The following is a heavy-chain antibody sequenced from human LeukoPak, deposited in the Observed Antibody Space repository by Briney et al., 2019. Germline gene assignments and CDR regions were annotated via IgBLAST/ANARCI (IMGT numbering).Heavy chain of an antibody. CDR3: ARDLDCSGGSCYYAFDI. Sequence: ASVKVSCKASGYTFTGYFIHWVRQAPGQGLEWMGWINPNSGGTNYAQKFQGRVTMTRDTSISTAYMELSRLRSDDTAVYYCARDLDCSGGSCYYAFDIWGQGTMVTVSS. V-gene: IGHV1-2*02. CDR2: INPNSGGT. CDR1: GYTFTGYF. J-gene: IGHJ3*02. D-gene: IGHD2-15*01.